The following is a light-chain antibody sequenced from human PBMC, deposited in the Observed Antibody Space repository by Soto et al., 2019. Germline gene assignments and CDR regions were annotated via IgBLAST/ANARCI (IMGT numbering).Light chain of an antibody. J-gene: IGLJ1*01. CDR1: SSDVGSYNH. Sequence: QYALTQPASVCGTPGQSITISSSGTSSDVGSYNHVAWYQQFPGKTPKLIIYEVTYRPSGVSHRFSASKSGNTASLTISGLQAEDEADYYCISYTGSSTSYVFGTGTKVTVL. CDR3: ISYTGSSTSYV. V-gene: IGLV2-14*01. CDR2: EVT.